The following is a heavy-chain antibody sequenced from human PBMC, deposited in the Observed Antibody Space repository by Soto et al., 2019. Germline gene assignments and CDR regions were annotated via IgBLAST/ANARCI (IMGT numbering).Heavy chain of an antibody. Sequence: QEKLVESGGGVVQPGRSLRLSCAASGFTFSAYGMHWVRQAPGKGLEWVTVISYDGSSKYYADSVKGRFIGSRDNSKNTLYLQMNSLRPEDTDVYYCAKVTFSGDYYYSYGMDVWGQGTTVTVAS. D-gene: IGHD1-26*01. CDR1: GFTFSAYG. CDR3: AKVTFSGDYYYSYGMDV. V-gene: IGHV3-30*18. J-gene: IGHJ6*02. CDR2: ISYDGSSK.